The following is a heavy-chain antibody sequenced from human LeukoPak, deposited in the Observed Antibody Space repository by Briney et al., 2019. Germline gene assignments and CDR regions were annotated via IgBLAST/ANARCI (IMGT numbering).Heavy chain of an antibody. V-gene: IGHV5-51*01. Sequence: GESLKISCKASGYRFTSYWIGWVRPMPGKGLEWVGIIYPSDSDARYSPSFQGQVTISADKSINTAYLPWSSLKASDTAMYYCARRNYDILTGYYNDYFDYWGQGTLVTVSS. CDR3: ARRNYDILTGYYNDYFDY. J-gene: IGHJ4*02. CDR1: GYRFTSYW. D-gene: IGHD3-9*01. CDR2: IYPSDSDA.